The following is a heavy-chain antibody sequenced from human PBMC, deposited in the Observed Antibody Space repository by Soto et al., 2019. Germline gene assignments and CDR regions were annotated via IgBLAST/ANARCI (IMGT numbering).Heavy chain of an antibody. CDR2: ISSSSSNI. CDR1: GITFSSYS. V-gene: IGHV3-21*01. D-gene: IGHD2-8*01. CDR3: ARDVGTKDEYRFDP. J-gene: IGHJ5*02. Sequence: EVQLVESGGGLVKPGGSLRLSCAASGITFSSYSMNWVRQAPGKGLEWVSSISSSSSNIYYADSVKGRFTISRDNAKNSLYLQMNSLRAEDSAVYYCARDVGTKDEYRFDPWGQGTLVTVSS.